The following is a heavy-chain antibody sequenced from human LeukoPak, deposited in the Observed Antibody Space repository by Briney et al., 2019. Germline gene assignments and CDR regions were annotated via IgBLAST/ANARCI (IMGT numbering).Heavy chain of an antibody. Sequence: GASVKVSCKASGYTFTSYYMHWMRQAPGQGLEWMGIINPSEGSTNYAQKFQGRVTMASDTSTSTAYMELNSLRSEDTAVYYCAREAPQTLYFDYWGQGTLVSVSS. CDR3: AREAPQTLYFDY. CDR1: GYTFTSYY. CDR2: INPSEGST. V-gene: IGHV1-46*01. J-gene: IGHJ4*02.